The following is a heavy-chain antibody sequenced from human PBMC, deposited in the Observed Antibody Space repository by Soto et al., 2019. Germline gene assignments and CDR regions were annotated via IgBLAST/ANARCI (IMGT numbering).Heavy chain of an antibody. CDR1: GYRFASYW. J-gene: IGHJ4*02. Sequence: GESLRISCKGSGYRFASYWIGWVRQMPGKGLEWMGIIYPGDSDTRYSPSFQGQVTISADKSISTAYLQWSSLKASDTAMYYCARPIVEMATITASDYWGQGTLVTVS. CDR2: IYPGDSDT. D-gene: IGHD5-12*01. V-gene: IGHV5-51*01. CDR3: ARPIVEMATITASDY.